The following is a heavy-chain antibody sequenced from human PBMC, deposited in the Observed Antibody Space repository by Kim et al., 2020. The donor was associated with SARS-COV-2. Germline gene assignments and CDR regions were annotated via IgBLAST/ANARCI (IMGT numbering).Heavy chain of an antibody. D-gene: IGHD5-12*01. CDR1: GFSLSTSGMC. V-gene: IGHV2-70*11. CDR2: IDWDDDK. Sequence: SGPTLVNPTQTLTLTCTFSGFSLSTSGMCVSWIRQPPGKALEWLARIDWDDDKYYSTSLKTRLTISKDTSKNQVVVTMTNMDPVDADTYYCARSTPRNGYNSPRFDYWGQGALVTVSS. CDR3: ARSTPRNGYNSPRFDY. J-gene: IGHJ4*02.